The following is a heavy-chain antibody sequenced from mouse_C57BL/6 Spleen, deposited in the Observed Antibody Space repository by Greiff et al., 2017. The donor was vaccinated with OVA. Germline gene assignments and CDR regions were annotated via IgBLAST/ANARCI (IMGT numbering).Heavy chain of an antibody. D-gene: IGHD2-2*01. Sequence: QVQLQQPGAELVRPGSSVKLSCKASGYTFTSYWMHWVKQRPIPGLEWIGNIDPSDSETHYNQKFKDKATLTVDKSSSTAYMQLSSLTSEDSAVYYCARLGSMYGYDGFDYWGQGTTLTVSS. J-gene: IGHJ2*01. CDR2: IDPSDSET. CDR3: ARLGSMYGYDGFDY. CDR1: GYTFTSYW. V-gene: IGHV1-52*01.